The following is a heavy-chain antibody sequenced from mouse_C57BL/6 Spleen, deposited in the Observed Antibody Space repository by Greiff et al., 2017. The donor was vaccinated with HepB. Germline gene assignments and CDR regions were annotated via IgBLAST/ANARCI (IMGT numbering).Heavy chain of an antibody. Sequence: EVKLVESGGGLVKPGGSLKLSCAASGFTFSDYGMHWVRQAPEKGLEWVAYISSGSSTIYYADTVKGRFTISRDNAKNTLFLQMTSLRSEDTAMYYCAKTHWEGGYYFDYWGQGTTLTVSS. CDR2: ISSGSSTI. D-gene: IGHD4-1*01. V-gene: IGHV5-17*01. CDR1: GFTFSDYG. J-gene: IGHJ2*01. CDR3: AKTHWEGGYYFDY.